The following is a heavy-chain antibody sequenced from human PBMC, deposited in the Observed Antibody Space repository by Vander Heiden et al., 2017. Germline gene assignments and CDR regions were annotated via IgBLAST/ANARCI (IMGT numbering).Heavy chain of an antibody. Sequence: QVQLVESGGGVVQPGRSLRLSCAASGFTFSRYGMHWVRQAPGKGLEWVAVISYDGSNKYYADSVKGRFTISRDNSKNTLYLQMNSLRAEDTAVYYCAKVSLTYSSSWSPFDYWGQGTLVTVSS. J-gene: IGHJ4*02. D-gene: IGHD6-13*01. V-gene: IGHV3-30*18. CDR2: ISYDGSNK. CDR3: AKVSLTYSSSWSPFDY. CDR1: GFTFSRYG.